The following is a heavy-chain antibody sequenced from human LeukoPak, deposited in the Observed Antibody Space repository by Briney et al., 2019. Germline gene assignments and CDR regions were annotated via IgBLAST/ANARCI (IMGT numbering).Heavy chain of an antibody. Sequence: ASVTVSCKASGYTFTSYGISWVRQAPGQGLEWMGWISAYNGNTNYAQKLQGRVTMTTDTSTSTAYMELRSLRSDDTAVYYCARADYDILTGYYASWGQGTLVTVSS. CDR3: ARADYDILTGYYAS. D-gene: IGHD3-9*01. CDR2: ISAYNGNT. CDR1: GYTFTSYG. J-gene: IGHJ5*02. V-gene: IGHV1-18*01.